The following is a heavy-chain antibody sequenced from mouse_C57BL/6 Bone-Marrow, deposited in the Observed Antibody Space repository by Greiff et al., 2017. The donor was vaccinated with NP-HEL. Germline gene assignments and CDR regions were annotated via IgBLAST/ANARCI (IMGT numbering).Heavy chain of an antibody. CDR2: IDPSDSYT. V-gene: IGHV1-59*01. J-gene: IGHJ3*01. Sequence: QVQLQQPGAELVRPGTSVKLSCTASGYTFTSSWMHWVKQRPGQGLEWIGVIDPSDSYTNYNQKFKGKATLTVDTSSSTAYMQLSSLTSEDSAVYYCARGEFAYWGQGTLVTVSA. CDR3: ARGEFAY. CDR1: GYTFTSSW.